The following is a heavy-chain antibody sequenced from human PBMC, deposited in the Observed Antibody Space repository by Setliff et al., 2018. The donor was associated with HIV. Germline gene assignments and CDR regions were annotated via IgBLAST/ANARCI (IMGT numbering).Heavy chain of an antibody. V-gene: IGHV4-34*01. CDR2: INHSGGT. CDR3: ARGRSLRFGEVGGVYFDY. CDR1: GGTFSLHY. D-gene: IGHD3-10*01. Sequence: PSETLSLTCAVSGGTFSLHYYTWIRSWPRGGLEWIGEINHSGGTRYNPSLESRVTMSLDSSRKQFSLRLISVTAADTAVYYCARGRSLRFGEVGGVYFDYWGQGTLVTVS. J-gene: IGHJ4*02.